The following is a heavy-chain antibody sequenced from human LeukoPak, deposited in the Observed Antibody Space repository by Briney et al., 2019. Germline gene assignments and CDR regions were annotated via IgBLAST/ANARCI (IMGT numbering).Heavy chain of an antibody. CDR2: ISAYNGNT. CDR1: GYTFTNYG. V-gene: IGHV1-18*01. CDR3: ARDRTPRTSAAD. J-gene: IGHJ4*02. D-gene: IGHD1-14*01. Sequence: ASVTVSCKASGYTFTNYGISWVRQAPGQGLEWMGWISAYNGNTNYAQKLQGRVTMTTDTSTSTAYMELRSLRSDDTAVYYCARDRTPRTSAADWGQGTLVTVSS.